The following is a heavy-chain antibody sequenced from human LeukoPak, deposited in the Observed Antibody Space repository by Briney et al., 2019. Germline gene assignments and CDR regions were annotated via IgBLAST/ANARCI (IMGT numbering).Heavy chain of an antibody. Sequence: GGSLGLSCAASGFTFSSYAMSWVRQAPGKGLEWVSAISGSGGSTYYADSVKGRFTISRDNSKNTLYLQMNSLRAEDTAVYYCAKDSGIVVVPAAIGGYWGQGTPVTVSS. V-gene: IGHV3-23*01. CDR3: AKDSGIVVVPAAIGGY. CDR1: GFTFSSYA. CDR2: ISGSGGST. J-gene: IGHJ4*02. D-gene: IGHD2-2*01.